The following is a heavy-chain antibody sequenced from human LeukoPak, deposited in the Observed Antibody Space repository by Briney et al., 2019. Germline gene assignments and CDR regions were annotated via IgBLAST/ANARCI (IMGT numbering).Heavy chain of an antibody. J-gene: IGHJ6*04. CDR1: GFTFSSYE. V-gene: IGHV3-48*03. CDR3: AELGITMIGGV. D-gene: IGHD3-10*02. Sequence: PGGSLRLSCAASGFTFSSYEMNWVRQAPGKGLEWVSYISSSGSTIYYADSVKGRFTISRDNAKNSLYLQMNSLRAEDTDVYYCAELGITMIGGVWGKGTPVTISS. CDR2: ISSSGSTI.